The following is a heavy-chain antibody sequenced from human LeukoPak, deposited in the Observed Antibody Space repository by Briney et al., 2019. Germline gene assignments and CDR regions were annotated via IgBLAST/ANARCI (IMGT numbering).Heavy chain of an antibody. V-gene: IGHV3-73*01. Sequence: GGSLKLSCATSGLSFSGSAIHWVRQASGKGLEWVGRIRSKANSYATTYAASVKGRFTISRDDSKSTAYLQMNSLKIEDKAVYYCMSPMTTVPSRDYWGQGTLVTVSS. CDR2: IRSKANSYAT. D-gene: IGHD4-17*01. CDR1: GLSFSGSA. J-gene: IGHJ4*02. CDR3: MSPMTTVPSRDY.